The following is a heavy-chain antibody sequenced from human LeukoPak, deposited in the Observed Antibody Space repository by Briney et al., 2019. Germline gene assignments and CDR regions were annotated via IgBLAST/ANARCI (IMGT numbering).Heavy chain of an antibody. D-gene: IGHD6-13*01. CDR3: ARDSGRSSWECDF. CDR2: INPNSGGT. Sequence: ASVKVSCKASGYTFTAYYLHWVRQAPGQGLEWMGWINPNSGGTTYAQQFKGRITMTRDTSISTAYLELTRLTSDDTAVYYCARDSGRSSWECDFWGQGTLVTVSS. CDR1: GYTFTAYY. V-gene: IGHV1-2*02. J-gene: IGHJ4*02.